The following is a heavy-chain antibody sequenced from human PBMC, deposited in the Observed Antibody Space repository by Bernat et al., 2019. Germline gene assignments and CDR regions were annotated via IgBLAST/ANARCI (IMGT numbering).Heavy chain of an antibody. Sequence: QVQLVQSGAEVKKPGSSVKVSCKASGGTFSSYAISWVRQAPGQGLEWMGGIIPIFGTANYAQKFQGRVTITADESTSTDYMELSSLRSEDTAVYYCARDAPEYCGGDCYSDYWGQGTLVTVSS. V-gene: IGHV1-69*01. CDR1: GGTFSSYA. CDR2: IIPIFGTA. J-gene: IGHJ4*02. CDR3: ARDAPEYCGGDCYSDY. D-gene: IGHD2-21*02.